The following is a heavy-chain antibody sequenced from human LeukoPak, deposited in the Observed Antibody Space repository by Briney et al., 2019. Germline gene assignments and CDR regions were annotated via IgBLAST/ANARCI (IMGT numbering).Heavy chain of an antibody. Sequence: GESLKISCKGSGYSFTSYWIAWVRQMPGKGLEWMGIINPGDSDTRYSPSFRGQVTISADKSISTAYLQWNSLKASDTAMYYCARPAATASHDAFDIWGQGTKVTVSS. J-gene: IGHJ3*02. V-gene: IGHV5-51*01. CDR3: ARPAATASHDAFDI. D-gene: IGHD6-13*01. CDR2: INPGDSDT. CDR1: GYSFTSYW.